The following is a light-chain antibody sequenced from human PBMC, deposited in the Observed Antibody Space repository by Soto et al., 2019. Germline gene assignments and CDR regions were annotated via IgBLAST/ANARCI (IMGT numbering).Light chain of an antibody. Sequence: QSVLTQPASVSGSPGQSITISCTGTSTDIGAYNYVSWYQQHPGKAPKLMIYEVTYRPSGVSNRFSGSKSGNTASLTISGLQAEDEADYYCSSYTTSSTLMFGGGTQLTVL. J-gene: IGLJ7*01. CDR1: STDIGAYNY. V-gene: IGLV2-14*01. CDR2: EVT. CDR3: SSYTTSSTLM.